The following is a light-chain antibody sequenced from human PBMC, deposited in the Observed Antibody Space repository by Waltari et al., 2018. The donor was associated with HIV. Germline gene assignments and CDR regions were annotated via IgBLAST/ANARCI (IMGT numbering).Light chain of an antibody. V-gene: IGLV3-25*03. J-gene: IGLJ3*02. CDR2: KDN. Sequence: SYELTQPPSVSASPGQTARITCSGDALPKQYVYWYQQRPGQSPVFVIYKDNERPSGIPDRFSGSSSGTTVTLTISGVQAEDEADYYCQSVESSGSRVFGGGTKLTVL. CDR3: QSVESSGSRV. CDR1: ALPKQY.